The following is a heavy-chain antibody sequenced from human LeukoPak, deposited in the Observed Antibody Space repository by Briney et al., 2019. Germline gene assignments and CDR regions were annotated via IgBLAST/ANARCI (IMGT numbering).Heavy chain of an antibody. CDR3: GTTVTTSFYYYYGMDV. V-gene: IGHV5-51*07. J-gene: IGHJ6*02. Sequence: GAFLKICCEGSGSSITNYWIGWRQQIRGELQEMVGIIYPGDSDTRYSPSFQGQVTISADKSISTAYLQWSSLKASDTAMYYCGTTVTTSFYYYYGMDVWGQGTTVTVSS. D-gene: IGHD4-17*01. CDR2: IYPGDSDT. CDR1: GSSITNYW.